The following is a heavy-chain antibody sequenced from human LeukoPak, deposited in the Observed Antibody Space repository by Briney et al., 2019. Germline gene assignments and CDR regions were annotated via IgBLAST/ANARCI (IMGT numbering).Heavy chain of an antibody. V-gene: IGHV1-18*01. CDR1: GYPFTTYG. D-gene: IGHD5-12*01. Sequence: ASVKVSCKASGYPFTTYGINWVRQAPGQGLEWMGWVNTYNGDTNYAQKFQGGVTMTTDTSTSTAYMELRSLRSDDTAVYYCARDLRYSGYDFPGHLDYWGQGTLVTVSS. J-gene: IGHJ4*02. CDR2: VNTYNGDT. CDR3: ARDLRYSGYDFPGHLDY.